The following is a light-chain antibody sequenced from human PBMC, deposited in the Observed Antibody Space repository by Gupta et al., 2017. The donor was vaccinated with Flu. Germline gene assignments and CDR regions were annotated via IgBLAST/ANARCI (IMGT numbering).Light chain of an antibody. J-gene: IGKJ2*01. Sequence: GDRVYITCRASHNINNYLKWYQQKPGTVPKLLIYAASDLHSGVPSRFSGSGSGTDFTLTISRLQPEDFATYYCQQSYSPPYTFGQWTKLEIK. CDR3: QQSYSPPYT. V-gene: IGKV1-39*01. CDR2: AAS. CDR1: HNINNY.